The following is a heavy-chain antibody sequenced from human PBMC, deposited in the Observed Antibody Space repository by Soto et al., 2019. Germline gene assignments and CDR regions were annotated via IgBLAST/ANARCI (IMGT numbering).Heavy chain of an antibody. CDR3: AGYRKFRGMDV. D-gene: IGHD3-16*02. CDR2: IYYSGST. Sequence: SGTLSLTCTVSGGSISSYYWSWIRQPPGKGLEWIGYIYYSGSTNYNPSLKSRVTISVDTSKNQFSLKLSSVTAADTAVYYCAGYRKFRGMDVWGQGTTVTVSS. J-gene: IGHJ6*02. V-gene: IGHV4-59*01. CDR1: GGSISSYY.